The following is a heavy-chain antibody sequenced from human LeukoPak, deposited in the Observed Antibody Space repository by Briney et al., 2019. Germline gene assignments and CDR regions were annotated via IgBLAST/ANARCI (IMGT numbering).Heavy chain of an antibody. D-gene: IGHD4-17*01. CDR1: GGSISSGSYY. CDR2: IYTSGST. V-gene: IGHV4-61*02. J-gene: IGHJ6*04. Sequence: PSQTLSLTCTVSGGSISSGSYYWRWIRQPAGKGLEWIGRIYTSGSTNYNPSLKSRVTISVDKSKNQFSLKLSSVTAADTAVYYCARCPVRVNYGMDVWGKGTTVTVSS. CDR3: ARCPVRVNYGMDV.